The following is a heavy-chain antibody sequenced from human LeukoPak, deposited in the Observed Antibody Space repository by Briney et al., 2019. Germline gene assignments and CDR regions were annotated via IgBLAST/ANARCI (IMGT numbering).Heavy chain of an antibody. J-gene: IGHJ3*02. Sequence: GGSLRLSCAASGFTFDDYTMHWVRQAPGKGLEWVSGISWASGSIGYADSVKGRFTISRDNAKNSLYLQMNSLRAEDMALYYCAKASSRSFSSGYYGNAFDIWGQGTMVTVSS. D-gene: IGHD6-19*01. CDR3: AKASSRSFSSGYYGNAFDI. CDR1: GFTFDDYT. V-gene: IGHV3-9*03. CDR2: ISWASGSI.